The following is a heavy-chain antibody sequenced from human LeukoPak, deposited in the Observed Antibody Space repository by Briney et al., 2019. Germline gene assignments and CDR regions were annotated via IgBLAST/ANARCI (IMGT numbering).Heavy chain of an antibody. J-gene: IGHJ4*02. CDR2: IRYDGSNK. Sequence: GGSLRLSCAASGFTFSSYGMHWVRQAPGKGLEWVAFIRYDGSNKYYADSVKGRFTISRDNSKNTLYLQMNSLRAEDTAVYYCAKDAGSWYKHPYYFDYWGQGTLVTVSS. V-gene: IGHV3-30*02. CDR1: GFTFSSYG. D-gene: IGHD6-13*01. CDR3: AKDAGSWYKHPYYFDY.